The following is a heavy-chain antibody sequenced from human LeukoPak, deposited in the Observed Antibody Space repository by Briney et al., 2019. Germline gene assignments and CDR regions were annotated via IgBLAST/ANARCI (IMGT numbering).Heavy chain of an antibody. CDR3: AREYRSAWTSLDY. J-gene: IGHJ4*02. V-gene: IGHV3-30*04. CDR2: ISSEGRNK. CDR1: GFTFSSYT. Sequence: GGSLRLSCAASGFTFSSYTMNWVRQAPGMGLEWVSFISSEGRNKYYAEVVKGRFTDSRDNSERTLFLQMNSLRAEDTAVYYCAREYRSAWTSLDYWGQGTLVTVSS. D-gene: IGHD6-19*01.